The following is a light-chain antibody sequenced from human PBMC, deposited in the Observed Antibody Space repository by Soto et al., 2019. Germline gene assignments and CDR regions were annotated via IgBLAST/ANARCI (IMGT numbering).Light chain of an antibody. J-gene: IGKJ5*01. CDR1: QTISSW. Sequence: DIQMTQSPSTLSGSVGDRVTITCRASQTISSWLAWYQQKPGKAPKLLIYAASTLQSGVPSRFSGSGSGTDFTLTISSLESEDFAVYYCQQRTSWSITFGQGTRLEIK. CDR3: QQRTSWSIT. CDR2: AAS. V-gene: IGKV1-5*01.